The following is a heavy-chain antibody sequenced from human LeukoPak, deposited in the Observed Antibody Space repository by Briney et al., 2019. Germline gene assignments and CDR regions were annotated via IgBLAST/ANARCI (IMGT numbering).Heavy chain of an antibody. CDR3: AREGYTHYYYFPMDV. J-gene: IGHJ6*02. D-gene: IGHD5-18*01. CDR1: GFTSGSYG. Sequence: PGGSLRLSCVASGFTSGSYGMHWVRRAPGKGLEWVAVISHDGSNKHYADSVKSRFSISRDNSKNTLYLELHNLRPEDTGLYFCAREGYTHYYYFPMDVWGQGTTVTVSS. CDR2: ISHDGSNK. V-gene: IGHV3-30*03.